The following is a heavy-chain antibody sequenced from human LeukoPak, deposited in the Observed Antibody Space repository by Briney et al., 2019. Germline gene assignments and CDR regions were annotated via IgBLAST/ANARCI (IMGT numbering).Heavy chain of an antibody. J-gene: IGHJ4*02. Sequence: PSETLSLTCAVYGGSFSGYYWSWIRQPPGKGLEWIGEINHSGSTNYNPSLKSRVTISVDTSKNQFSLKLSSVTAADTAVYYCAREPPSYCDILPVYYPRSLPYYFDYWGQGTLVTVSS. D-gene: IGHD3-9*01. CDR2: INHSGST. V-gene: IGHV4-34*01. CDR3: AREPPSYCDILPVYYPRSLPYYFDY. CDR1: GGSFSGYY.